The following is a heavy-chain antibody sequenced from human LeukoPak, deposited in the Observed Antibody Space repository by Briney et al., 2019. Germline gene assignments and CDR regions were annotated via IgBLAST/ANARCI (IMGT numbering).Heavy chain of an antibody. Sequence: GASVKVSCKASGYTFTGYYMHWVRQAPGQGLEWMGWISAYNGNTNYAQKFQVRVTMTTDTSTSTAYMELRSLRSDDTAVYYCARVQYDYYGSGSYYNPEYYYYGMDVWGQGTTVTVSS. V-gene: IGHV1-18*04. CDR3: ARVQYDYYGSGSYYNPEYYYYGMDV. D-gene: IGHD3-10*01. CDR1: GYTFTGYY. CDR2: ISAYNGNT. J-gene: IGHJ6*02.